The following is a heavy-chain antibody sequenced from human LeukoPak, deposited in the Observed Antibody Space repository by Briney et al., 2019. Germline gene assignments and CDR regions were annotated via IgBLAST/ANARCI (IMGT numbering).Heavy chain of an antibody. J-gene: IGHJ6*03. CDR1: GFTSSSYG. V-gene: IGHV3-33*01. CDR2: IWYDGSNK. Sequence: GRSLRLSCAASGFTSSSYGMHWVRQAPGKGLEWVAVIWYDGSNKYYADSVKGRFTISRDNSKNTLYLQMNSLRAEDTAVYYCARAPYDFWSGYNYYYMDVWGKGTTVTVSS. CDR3: ARAPYDFWSGYNYYYMDV. D-gene: IGHD3-3*01.